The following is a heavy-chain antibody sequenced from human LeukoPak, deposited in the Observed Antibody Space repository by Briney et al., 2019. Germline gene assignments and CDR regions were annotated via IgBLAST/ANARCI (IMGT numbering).Heavy chain of an antibody. CDR2: IRYDGSDK. CDR3: AKGFYYCSDGCPQYYYYMDV. D-gene: IGHD2-15*01. J-gene: IGHJ6*03. V-gene: IGHV3-30*02. CDR1: GFTFGRHG. Sequence: GGSLRLSCAASGFTFGRHGMHWVRQAPGKGLEWVAFIRYDGSDKYYADSVKGRFTISRDNSENTLYLQMNSLGPEDTAVYYCAKGFYYCSDGCPQYYYYMDVWGKGTTVIVSS.